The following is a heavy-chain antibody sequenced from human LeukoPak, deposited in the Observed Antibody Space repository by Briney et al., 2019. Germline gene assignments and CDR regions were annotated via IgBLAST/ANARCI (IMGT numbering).Heavy chain of an antibody. V-gene: IGHV3-53*01. J-gene: IGHJ4*02. Sequence: GGSLRLFCVASGFDISYNYVGWVRQAPGKGLEWVSVIHTGGTTHYADSVKGRFTISRDNSKNTLYLQMNSLRAEDTAVYYCARFPTRGVVTPYWGQGTLVTVSS. CDR3: ARFPTRGVVTPY. D-gene: IGHD4-23*01. CDR1: GFDISYNY. CDR2: IHTGGTT.